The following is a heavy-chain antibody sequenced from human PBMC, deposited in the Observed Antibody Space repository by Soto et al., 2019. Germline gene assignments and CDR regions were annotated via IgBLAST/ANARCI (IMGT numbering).Heavy chain of an antibody. CDR2: ISSLSSPR. D-gene: IGHD1-26*01. Sequence: GWSLRLSCAASGFTFSCYSMNWVRQAPGKGLEWVSYISSLSSPRYYAESVEGRFIISRDNAKNSLYLQMNSLRDEDTAVYFCAREDILGARSFDYWGQGTLVTVSS. CDR3: AREDILGARSFDY. CDR1: GFTFSCYS. J-gene: IGHJ4*02. V-gene: IGHV3-48*02.